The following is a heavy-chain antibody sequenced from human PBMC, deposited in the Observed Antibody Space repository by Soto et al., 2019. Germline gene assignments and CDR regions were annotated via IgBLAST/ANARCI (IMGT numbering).Heavy chain of an antibody. V-gene: IGHV3-30*18. CDR2: ISYDGSNK. D-gene: IGHD1-26*01. J-gene: IGHJ6*02. CDR1: GFTFSSYG. CDR3: AKDVVVGATTGLGDYYYYYGMDV. Sequence: LRLSCAASGFTFSSYGMHWVRQAPGKGLEWVAVISYDGSNKYYADSVKGRFTISRDNSKNTLYLQMNSLRAEDTAVYYCAKDVVVGATTGLGDYYYYYGMDVWGQGTTVTVSS.